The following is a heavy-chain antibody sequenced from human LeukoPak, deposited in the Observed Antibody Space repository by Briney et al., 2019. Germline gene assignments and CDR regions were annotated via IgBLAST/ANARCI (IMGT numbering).Heavy chain of an antibody. Sequence: PGGSLRLSCAASRFTFNNYAMSWVRQAPGKGLEWVSAISGSGGSTYYADSVKGRFTISRDNSKNTLYLQMNSLRAEDTAVYYCAKSTVTPEGDFQHWGQGTLVTVSS. J-gene: IGHJ1*01. D-gene: IGHD4-17*01. CDR2: ISGSGGST. CDR3: AKSTVTPEGDFQH. CDR1: RFTFNNYA. V-gene: IGHV3-23*01.